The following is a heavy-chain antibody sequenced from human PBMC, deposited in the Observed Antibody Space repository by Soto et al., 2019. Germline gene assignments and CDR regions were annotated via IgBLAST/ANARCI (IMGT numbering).Heavy chain of an antibody. J-gene: IGHJ4*02. D-gene: IGHD6-13*01. V-gene: IGHV4-38-2*02. CDR3: ARDSRNLSYSSSWYSFDY. CDR1: GYSISSGYY. Sequence: TRSLTGAVSGYSISSGYYFGCIRQTPGKGLESIGSISHSGSTYYTPPLKSRVTIQVDTSKHQFSLKLSSVTAADTAVYYCARDSRNLSYSSSWYSFDYWGQ. CDR2: ISHSGST.